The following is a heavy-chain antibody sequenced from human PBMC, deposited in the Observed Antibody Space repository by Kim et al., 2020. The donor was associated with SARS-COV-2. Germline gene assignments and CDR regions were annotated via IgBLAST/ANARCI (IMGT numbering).Heavy chain of an antibody. Sequence: KGRFTISRDNSKNTLYLQMNSLRAEDTAVYYCARDSRPTWGSGWYPLFDYWGQGTLVTVSS. J-gene: IGHJ4*02. V-gene: IGHV3-30*01. D-gene: IGHD6-19*01. CDR3: ARDSRPTWGSGWYPLFDY.